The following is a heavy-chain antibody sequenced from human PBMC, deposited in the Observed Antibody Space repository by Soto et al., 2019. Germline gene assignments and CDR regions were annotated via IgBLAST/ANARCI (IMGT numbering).Heavy chain of an antibody. CDR3: ARVGYYAILTSQPHYYYYGMDV. J-gene: IGHJ6*02. Sequence: EVQLVESGGGLVQPGGSLRLSCAASGFTFSSYWMHWVRQAPGKGLVWVSRINSDGSSTSYADSVKGRFTISRDNAKNPLYLQRSCLGVGDTAVYYCARVGYYAILTSQPHYYYYGMDVWGQGTTVTVSS. V-gene: IGHV3-74*01. CDR1: GFTFSSYW. D-gene: IGHD3-9*01. CDR2: INSDGSST.